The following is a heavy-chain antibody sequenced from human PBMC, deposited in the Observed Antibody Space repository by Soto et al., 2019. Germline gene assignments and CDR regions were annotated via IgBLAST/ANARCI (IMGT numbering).Heavy chain of an antibody. V-gene: IGHV3-66*01. CDR2: FYSGGST. CDR1: GFTVSSNY. Sequence: EVQLVESGGGLVQPGGSLRLSCAASGFTVSSNYMSWVRQAPGKGLEWVSVFYSGGSTFYADSAKGRFTISRDNSKNTRYLQMNSLRVEDTAVYYCARERGGDYGFDYWGQGTLVTVSS. D-gene: IGHD4-17*01. J-gene: IGHJ4*02. CDR3: ARERGGDYGFDY.